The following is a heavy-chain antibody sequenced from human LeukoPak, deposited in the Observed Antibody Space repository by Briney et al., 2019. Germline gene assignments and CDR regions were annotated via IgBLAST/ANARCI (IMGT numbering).Heavy chain of an antibody. D-gene: IGHD2-2*01. J-gene: IGHJ5*02. CDR3: ARANIVVVPARGGTWFDT. CDR2: INHSGSN. Sequence: SETLSLTCAVYGVSFRYYYWSWIRQPPGKGLEWIGEINHSGSNHYNPSLRSGVTISVDTSKNQFSLKLSSVTAADTAVYYCARANIVVVPARGGTWFDTWGQGTLVTVSS. CDR1: GVSFRYYY. V-gene: IGHV4-34*01.